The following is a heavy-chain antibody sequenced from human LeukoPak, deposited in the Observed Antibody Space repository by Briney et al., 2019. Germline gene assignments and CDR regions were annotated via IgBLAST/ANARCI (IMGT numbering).Heavy chain of an antibody. V-gene: IGHV4-34*01. Sequence: SQTLSLTCAVYGGSFSGYYWSWIRQPPGKGLEWIGEINHSGSTNYNPSLKSRVTISVDTSKNQFSLKLSSVTAADTAVYYCARDTIAVAGFDYWGQGTLVTVSS. CDR3: ARDTIAVAGFDY. D-gene: IGHD6-19*01. CDR1: GGSFSGYY. J-gene: IGHJ4*02. CDR2: INHSGST.